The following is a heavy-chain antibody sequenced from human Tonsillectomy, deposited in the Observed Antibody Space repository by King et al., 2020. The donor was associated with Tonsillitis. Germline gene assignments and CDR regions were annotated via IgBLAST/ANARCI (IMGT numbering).Heavy chain of an antibody. CDR1: GGSISSYY. J-gene: IGHJ6*02. CDR3: ARVGWFGVKGYYYYGMDV. Sequence: VQLQESGPGLVKPSETLSLTCTVSGGSISSYYWSWIRQPPGKGLEWIGYIYYSGSTNYNPSLKSRVTISVDTSKNQFSLKLSSVTAADTAVYYCARVGWFGVKGYYYYGMDVWGQGTTVTVSS. CDR2: IYYSGST. V-gene: IGHV4-59*01. D-gene: IGHD3-10*01.